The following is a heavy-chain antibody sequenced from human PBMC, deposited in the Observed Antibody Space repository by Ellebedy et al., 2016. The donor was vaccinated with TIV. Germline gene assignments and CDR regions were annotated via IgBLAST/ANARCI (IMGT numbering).Heavy chain of an antibody. Sequence: SETLSLXXTVSGGSISSSSYYWGWIRQPPGKGLEWIGSIYYSGSTYYNPSLKSRVTISVDTSKNQFSLKLSSVTAADTAVYYCARGRYSSGYQLWGQGTLVTVSS. CDR1: GGSISSSSYY. CDR2: IYYSGST. J-gene: IGHJ4*02. CDR3: ARGRYSSGYQL. V-gene: IGHV4-39*01. D-gene: IGHD3-22*01.